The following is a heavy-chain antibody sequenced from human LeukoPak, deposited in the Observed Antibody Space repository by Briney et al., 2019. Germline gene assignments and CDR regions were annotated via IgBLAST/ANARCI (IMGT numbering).Heavy chain of an antibody. V-gene: IGHV4-34*12. J-gene: IGHJ4*02. CDR3: ARGLASGYPPIPFDY. CDR2: IIDTGST. CDR1: GESFSGYY. Sequence: SETLSLTCVVCGESFSGYYWTWIRQPPGKGLEWIGEIIDTGSTKYNSSLKSRVTISVDTSKNEFSLNLTSVTAADTAIYYCARGLASGYPPIPFDYWGQGTLVTVSS. D-gene: IGHD3-3*01.